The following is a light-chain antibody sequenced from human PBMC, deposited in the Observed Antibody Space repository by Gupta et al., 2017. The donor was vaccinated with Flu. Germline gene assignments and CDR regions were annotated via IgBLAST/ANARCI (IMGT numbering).Light chain of an antibody. V-gene: IGKV3-20*01. CDR3: QQVGSSPRT. Sequence: EIVLTQSPGTLSLSPGEKATLSCRASQSVDNNYLAWFQQKPGQAPRLLIYSASSRATGIPDRFSGSGSGTDFTLTISRLEPEDFAVYYCQQVGSSPRTFGQGTKVEI. CDR1: QSVDNNY. CDR2: SAS. J-gene: IGKJ1*01.